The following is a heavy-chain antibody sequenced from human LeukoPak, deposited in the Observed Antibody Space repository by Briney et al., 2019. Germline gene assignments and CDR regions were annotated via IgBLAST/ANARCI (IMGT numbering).Heavy chain of an antibody. V-gene: IGHV1-2*02. J-gene: IGHJ6*03. Sequence: ASVKVSCKASGYTFTGYYMHWARQAPGQGLEWMGWINPNSGGTNYAQKFQGRVTMTRDTSTSTAYMELSRLRSDDTAVYYCARDQLLRYFDWSYYYYYMDVWGKGTTVTISS. CDR3: ARDQLLRYFDWSYYYYYMDV. D-gene: IGHD3-9*01. CDR2: INPNSGGT. CDR1: GYTFTGYY.